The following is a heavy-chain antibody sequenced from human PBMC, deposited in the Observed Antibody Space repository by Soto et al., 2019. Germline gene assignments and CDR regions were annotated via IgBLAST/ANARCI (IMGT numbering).Heavy chain of an antibody. CDR1: GGSISSYY. V-gene: IGHV4-59*08. CDR2: IYYSGST. CDR3: ARQPLTGDNYYYYGMDV. J-gene: IGHJ6*02. D-gene: IGHD7-27*01. Sequence: SETLSLTCTVSGGSISSYYWSWIRQPPGKGLEWIGYIYYSGSTNYNPSLKSRVTISVDTSKNQFSLKLRSVTAADTAVYYCARQPLTGDNYYYYGMDVWGQGTTVTVSS.